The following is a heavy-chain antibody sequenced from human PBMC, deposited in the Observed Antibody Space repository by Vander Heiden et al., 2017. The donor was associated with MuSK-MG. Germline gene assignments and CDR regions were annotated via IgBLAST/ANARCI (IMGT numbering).Heavy chain of an antibody. CDR1: GITFRSYA. V-gene: IGHV3-23*01. D-gene: IGHD3-10*01. J-gene: IGHJ6*02. CDR2: ISGSGGST. Sequence: EVQLLDSGGRLVQPGGSLSLSCAASGITFRSYAIRWCRQAPGKGLEWVSAISGSGGSTYYADSVKGRFTISRDNSKNTLYLQMNSLRAEDTAVYYCANRIWFGEYYGMDVWGQGTTVTVSS. CDR3: ANRIWFGEYYGMDV.